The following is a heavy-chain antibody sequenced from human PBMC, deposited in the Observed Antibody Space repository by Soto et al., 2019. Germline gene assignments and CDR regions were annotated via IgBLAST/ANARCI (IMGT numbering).Heavy chain of an antibody. V-gene: IGHV3-33*01. D-gene: IGHD3-3*01. CDR3: ARVGQDDFWSGPYLRDYWYFDL. CDR1: GFTFSSYG. Sequence: QVQLVESGGGVVQPGRSLRLSCAASGFTFSSYGMHWVRQAPGKGLEWVAVIWYDGSNKYYADSVKGRFTISRDNSKNTLYLQMNSLRAEDTAVYYCARVGQDDFWSGPYLRDYWYFDLWGRGTLVTVSS. CDR2: IWYDGSNK. J-gene: IGHJ2*01.